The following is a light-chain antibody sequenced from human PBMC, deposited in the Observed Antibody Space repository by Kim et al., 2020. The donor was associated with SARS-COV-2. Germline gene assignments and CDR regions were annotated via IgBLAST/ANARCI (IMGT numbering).Light chain of an antibody. V-gene: IGKV3-15*01. Sequence: SPGERATLPCRASQSVSSDLAWYQQKPGQAPRLLVYGASTRATGIPARFSGSGAGTEFTLTISSLQSEDFAVYYCQQYNAWPPRFTFGQGTKLEI. J-gene: IGKJ2*01. CDR3: QQYNAWPPRFT. CDR1: QSVSSD. CDR2: GAS.